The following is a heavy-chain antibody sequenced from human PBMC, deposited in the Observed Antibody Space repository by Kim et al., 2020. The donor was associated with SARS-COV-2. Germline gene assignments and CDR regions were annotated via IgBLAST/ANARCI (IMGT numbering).Heavy chain of an antibody. D-gene: IGHD2-2*01. J-gene: IGHJ6*02. Sequence: RYSPSFQGQVTIAADKSISTAYLQWSSLKASDTAMYYCATHFHMRFPMDVWGQGTTVTVSS. CDR3: ATHFHMRFPMDV. V-gene: IGHV5-51*01.